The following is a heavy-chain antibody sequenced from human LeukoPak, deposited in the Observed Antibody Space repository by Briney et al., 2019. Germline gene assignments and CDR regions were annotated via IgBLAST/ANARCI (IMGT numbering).Heavy chain of an antibody. CDR1: GGSISSGGYY. D-gene: IGHD6-19*01. Sequence: PSETLSLTCTVSGGSISSGGYYWSWIRQPPGKGLEWIGYTYYNGNTFYTPSLKSRVTISFDASKNQFSLKLSSVTAADTAVYYCGRNPNCRGVTSFFGWSPPWAQGTLVPASP. CDR2: TYYNGNT. J-gene: IGHJ5*02. V-gene: IGHV4-30-4*01. CDR3: GRNPNCRGVTSFFGWSPP.